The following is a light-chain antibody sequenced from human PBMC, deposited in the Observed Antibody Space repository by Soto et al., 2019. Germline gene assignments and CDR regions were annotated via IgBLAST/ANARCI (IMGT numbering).Light chain of an antibody. CDR3: ASYTTSSTYV. J-gene: IGLJ1*01. V-gene: IGLV2-14*01. CDR1: SSDVGGYSY. Sequence: QSALTQPASVSGSPGQSIAISCTGTSSDVGGYSYVSWYQQQPGKAPKLVISDASNRPSGVSDRFSGSKSGNTASLTISGLQTEDEADYYCASYTTSSTYVFGTGTKVTV. CDR2: DAS.